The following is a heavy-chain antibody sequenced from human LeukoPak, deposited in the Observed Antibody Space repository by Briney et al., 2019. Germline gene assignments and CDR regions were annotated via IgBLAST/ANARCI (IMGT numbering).Heavy chain of an antibody. CDR2: IRSKAYGGTT. J-gene: IGHJ4*02. CDR3: TRDGGSYFSLTDY. V-gene: IGHV3-49*03. Sequence: GGSLRLSCTASGFTFGDYAMSWFRQAPGKGLEWVGFIRSKAYGGTTEYAASVKGRFTISRDDSKSIAYLQMNSLKTEDTAVYYCTRDGGSYFSLTDYWGQGTLVTVSS. D-gene: IGHD1-26*01. CDR1: GFTFGDYA.